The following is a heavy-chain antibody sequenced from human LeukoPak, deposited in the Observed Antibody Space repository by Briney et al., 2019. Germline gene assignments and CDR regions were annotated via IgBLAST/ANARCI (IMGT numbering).Heavy chain of an antibody. V-gene: IGHV1-69*05. D-gene: IGHD3-22*01. CDR2: IIPIFGTA. CDR3: TYYYDSSGYLDY. J-gene: IGHJ4*02. Sequence: ASVKVSCKASGYTFMNYGISWVRQAPGQGLEWMGRIIPIFGTANYAQKFQGRVTITTDESTSTAYMELSSLRSEDTAVYYCTYYYDSSGYLDYWGQGTLVTVSS. CDR1: GYTFMNYG.